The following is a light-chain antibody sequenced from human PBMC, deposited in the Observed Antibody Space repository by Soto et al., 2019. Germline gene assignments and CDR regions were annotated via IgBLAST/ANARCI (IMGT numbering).Light chain of an antibody. CDR2: EVN. J-gene: IGLJ1*01. Sequence: LTQPPSVSVAPGQTARISCGGSNLGTSSDIGAYDYVSWFQQHPGKAPKLMISEVNNRPSGVSNRFSGSKSGNTAYLTISGLQVEDEAEYFCFSFTTTSTHVFGTGTKVTVL. CDR1: SSDIGAYDY. CDR3: FSFTTTSTHV. V-gene: IGLV2-14*01.